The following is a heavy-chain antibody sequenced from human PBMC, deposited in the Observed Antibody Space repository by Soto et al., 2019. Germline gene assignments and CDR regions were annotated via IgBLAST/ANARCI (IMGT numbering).Heavy chain of an antibody. V-gene: IGHV4-59*01. D-gene: IGHD6-13*01. Sequence: QVQLQESGPGLVKPSETLSLTCTVSSDSISSYYWSWIRQPPGKRLEWIGYISYSGSTDYNPSLKRRVTISGDTAQNQFSLKVSSVTAADTAVYYCARGTSWQLPFDYWGQGTLVTVSS. CDR3: ARGTSWQLPFDY. CDR1: SDSISSYY. CDR2: ISYSGST. J-gene: IGHJ4*02.